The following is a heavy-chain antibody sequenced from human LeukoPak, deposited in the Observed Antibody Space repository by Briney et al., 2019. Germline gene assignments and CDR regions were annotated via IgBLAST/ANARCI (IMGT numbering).Heavy chain of an antibody. J-gene: IGHJ4*02. D-gene: IGHD5/OR15-5a*01. CDR1: GGTFSSYA. Sequence: GASVKVSCKASGGTFSSYAISWVRQAPGQGLEWMGGIIPIFGTADYAQKFQGRVTITADESTSTAYMELSSLRSEDTAVYYCARVYDYVLWFDYWGQGTLVTVPS. V-gene: IGHV1-69*13. CDR2: IIPIFGTA. CDR3: ARVYDYVLWFDY.